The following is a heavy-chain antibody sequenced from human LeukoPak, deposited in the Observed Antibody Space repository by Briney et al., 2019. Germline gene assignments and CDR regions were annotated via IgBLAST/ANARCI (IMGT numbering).Heavy chain of an antibody. CDR1: GGSFSGYY. V-gene: IGHV4-34*01. CDR3: ARAPTYDFWSGYSSAHWFDP. CDR2: INHSGST. D-gene: IGHD3-3*01. J-gene: IGHJ5*02. Sequence: PSETLSLTCAVYGGSFSGYYWSWIRQPPGKGLEWIGEINHSGSTNYNPSLKSRVTISVDTSKNQFSLKLSSVTAADTAVYYCARAPTYDFWSGYSSAHWFDPWGQGTLVTVSS.